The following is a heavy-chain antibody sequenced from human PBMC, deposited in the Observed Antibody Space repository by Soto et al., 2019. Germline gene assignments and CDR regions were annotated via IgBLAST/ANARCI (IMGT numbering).Heavy chain of an antibody. J-gene: IGHJ6*02. Sequence: GGSLRLSCAASGFTFSSYGMHWVRQAPDKGLEWVAVIWYDGSNKYYADSVKGRFTISRDNSKNTLYLQMNSLRAEDTAVYYCARDSRRSITSLIGDYYYGMDVWGQGTTVTVSS. CDR3: ARDSRRSITSLIGDYYYGMDV. V-gene: IGHV3-33*01. CDR1: GFTFSSYG. D-gene: IGHD2-2*01. CDR2: IWYDGSNK.